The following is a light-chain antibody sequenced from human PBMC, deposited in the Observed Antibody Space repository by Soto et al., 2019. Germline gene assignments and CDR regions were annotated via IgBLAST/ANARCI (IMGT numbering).Light chain of an antibody. CDR3: QQYGSSPFT. Sequence: EIVLTQSPGTLSLSPGERATLSCRASQSISSSFLAWYQQRPGQAHRLLIHGVSSKAAGIPDRFSGSGSGTDFTLTINRLEPEDFALYFCQQYGSSPFTFGPGTQLEIK. V-gene: IGKV3-20*01. CDR1: QSISSSF. CDR2: GVS. J-gene: IGKJ3*01.